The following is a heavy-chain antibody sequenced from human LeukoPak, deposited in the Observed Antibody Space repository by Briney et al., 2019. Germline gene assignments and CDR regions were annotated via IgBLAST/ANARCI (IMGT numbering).Heavy chain of an antibody. V-gene: IGHV3-23*01. Sequence: GGSLRLSCAASGFTFSNYAMNWVRQAPGKGLEWVSAISGSGGSTYCADSVKGRFTISRDNSKNTLYLKMNSLRAEDTAVYYCARAGSGWSLGPFDPWGQGTLVTVSS. CDR1: GFTFSNYA. D-gene: IGHD6-19*01. CDR2: ISGSGGST. CDR3: ARAGSGWSLGPFDP. J-gene: IGHJ5*02.